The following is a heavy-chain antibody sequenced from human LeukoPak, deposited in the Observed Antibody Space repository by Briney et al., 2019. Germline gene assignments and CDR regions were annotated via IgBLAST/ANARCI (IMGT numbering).Heavy chain of an antibody. D-gene: IGHD3-9*01. CDR3: ATDDILTGSSEFDY. CDR2: INPSGGSV. J-gene: IGHJ4*02. Sequence: GASVKVSCKASGDTFINYYMPWVRQSPGQGLEWMGIINPSGGSVSYAQKFQGRVTMTRDTSTSTVYMDLSSLRSQDTAVYYCATDDILTGSSEFDYWGQGTLVTVSS. CDR1: GDTFINYY. V-gene: IGHV1-46*01.